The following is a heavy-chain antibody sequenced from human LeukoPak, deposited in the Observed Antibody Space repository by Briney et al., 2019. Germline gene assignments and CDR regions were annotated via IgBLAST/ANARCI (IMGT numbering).Heavy chain of an antibody. CDR1: GFPFSSYW. D-gene: IGHD2/OR15-2a*01. J-gene: IGHJ2*01. Sequence: GGSLRLSCVASGFPFSSYWMTWVRQAPGKGLEWVANIKQDGSKKSYVDSVKGRFTISRDNAKNSLYLQMNSLRAEDTALYYCAKEVYLHWYFDLWGRGTLVTVSS. V-gene: IGHV3-7*03. CDR2: IKQDGSKK. CDR3: AKEVYLHWYFDL.